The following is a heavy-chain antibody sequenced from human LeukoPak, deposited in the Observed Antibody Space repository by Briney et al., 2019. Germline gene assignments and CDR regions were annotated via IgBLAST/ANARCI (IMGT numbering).Heavy chain of an antibody. Sequence: PGGSLRLSCAGSGFTFSNAWMSWVRQAPGKGLEWVGRIKRKPDGGTTDYAAPVKGRFTISRDDSKNTLYMEMNSLKTGDTAVYYCTSRGFSYGYDFDYWGQGTPVTVSS. D-gene: IGHD5-18*01. V-gene: IGHV3-15*01. CDR1: GFTFSNAW. J-gene: IGHJ4*02. CDR3: TSRGFSYGYDFDY. CDR2: IKRKPDGGTT.